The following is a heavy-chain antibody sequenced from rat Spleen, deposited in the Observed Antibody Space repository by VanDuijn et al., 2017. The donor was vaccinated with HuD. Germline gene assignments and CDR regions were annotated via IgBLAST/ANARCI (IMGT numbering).Heavy chain of an antibody. Sequence: EVQLVESGGGLVQPGRSLKLSCVASGFTFNNYWMTWIRQAPGMGLEWVASITNTGGSIYYPDSVKGRFTISRDNAKSTLYLQMNSLRSEDTATYYCTRGGLYYFDYWGQGVMVTVSS. CDR1: GFTFNNYW. CDR3: TRGGLYYFDY. J-gene: IGHJ2*01. V-gene: IGHV5-31*01. CDR2: ITNTGGSI.